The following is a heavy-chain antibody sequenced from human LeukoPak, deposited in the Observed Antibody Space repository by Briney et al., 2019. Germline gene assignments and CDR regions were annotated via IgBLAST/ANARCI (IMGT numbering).Heavy chain of an antibody. J-gene: IGHJ3*02. CDR2: IYSGGST. CDR1: GFTVSSNY. D-gene: IGHD2-15*01. CDR3: AREVVAGYAFDI. V-gene: IGHV3-66*01. Sequence: GGSLRLSCAASGFTVSSNYMSWIRQAPGKGLEWVSAIYSGGSTYYADSVKGRFTISRDNSKNTLYLQMNSLRAEDTAVYYCAREVVAGYAFDIWGQGTMVTVSS.